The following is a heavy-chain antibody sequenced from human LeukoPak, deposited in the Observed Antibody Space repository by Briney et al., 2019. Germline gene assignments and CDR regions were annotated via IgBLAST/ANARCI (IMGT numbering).Heavy chain of an antibody. CDR2: ISTSGST. V-gene: IGHV4-4*07. Sequence: PSETLALTCTVSGGSISSYYWSWIRQPAGKGLEWIGHISTSGSTNYNPSLKSRVTMSVDTSKNQFSLKLSSVAAADTAVYYCARGGAAALNWFDPWGQGTLVTVSS. J-gene: IGHJ5*02. CDR3: ARGGAAALNWFDP. D-gene: IGHD6-13*01. CDR1: GGSISSYY.